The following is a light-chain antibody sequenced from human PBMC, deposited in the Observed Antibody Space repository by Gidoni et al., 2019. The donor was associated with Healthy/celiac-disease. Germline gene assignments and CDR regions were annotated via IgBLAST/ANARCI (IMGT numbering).Light chain of an antibody. CDR1: QSVSTY. Sequence: DIVLTQSLATLSFSPGEKATLSCRASQSVSTYLAWYQQKPAQDPRLLIYDAANRATGIPARFSSSGAGTDVTITISSLEPEDFAVDYCQQRSNWPPSWTFXXXTKVEIK. CDR3: QQRSNWPPSWT. V-gene: IGKV3-11*01. CDR2: DAA. J-gene: IGKJ1*01.